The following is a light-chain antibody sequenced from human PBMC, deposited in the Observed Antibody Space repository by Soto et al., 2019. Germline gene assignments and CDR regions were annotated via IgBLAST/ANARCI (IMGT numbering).Light chain of an antibody. J-gene: IGKJ1*01. CDR2: DTS. CDR3: QQYVRWPPGT. Sequence: EIVVTQSPATLSVSPGERVTLSCRASQSVSSSLAWYQQRPGQAPRLLIYDTSTRAAGIAARFSGSGSGTEFTITISSLQSEDFAVYFCQQYVRWPPGTFGQGTTVHIK. V-gene: IGKV3-15*01. CDR1: QSVSSS.